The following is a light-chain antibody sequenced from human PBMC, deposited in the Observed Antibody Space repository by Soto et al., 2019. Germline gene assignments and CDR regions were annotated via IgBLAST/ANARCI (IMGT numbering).Light chain of an antibody. J-gene: IGKJ5*01. Sequence: EVVMTQSPATLSVSPAERATLSCRTSQSVSSNYLAWYQQQPGQAPRLLIYGISTRATGIPARFSGSGSGTEFTLTIGSLQSEDLAVYYCQQYTNWPLTFGQGTRLEIK. CDR1: QSVSSN. CDR2: GIS. CDR3: QQYTNWPLT. V-gene: IGKV3-15*01.